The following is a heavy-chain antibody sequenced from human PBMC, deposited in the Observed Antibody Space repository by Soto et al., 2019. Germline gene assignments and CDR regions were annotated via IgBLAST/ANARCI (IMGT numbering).Heavy chain of an antibody. Sequence: SVKVSCKASGGTFSSYTISWVRQAPGQGLEWMGRIIPILGIANYAQKFQGRVTITADKSTSTAYMELSSLRSEDTAVYYCARDRRDIVVVVAARPHAFDIWGQGTMVTVSS. CDR3: ARDRRDIVVVVAARPHAFDI. CDR1: GGTFSSYT. D-gene: IGHD2-15*01. CDR2: IIPILGIA. V-gene: IGHV1-69*04. J-gene: IGHJ3*02.